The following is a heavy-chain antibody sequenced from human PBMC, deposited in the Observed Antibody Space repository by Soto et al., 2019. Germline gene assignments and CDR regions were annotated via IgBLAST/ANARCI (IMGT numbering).Heavy chain of an antibody. D-gene: IGHD2-2*01. V-gene: IGHV3-30*18. CDR2: ISYEGSNK. CDR1: GFTFSSYG. J-gene: IGHJ4*02. CDR3: AKDGRRYQLLTWTTFDY. Sequence: PGGSLRLSCAASGFTFSSYGMHWVRQAPGKGPEWVAVISYEGSNKFYADSVKGRFTISRYYSKNTLYLQMNSLRAEDTVVYYCAKDGRRYQLLTWTTFDYWGQGTLVTVSS.